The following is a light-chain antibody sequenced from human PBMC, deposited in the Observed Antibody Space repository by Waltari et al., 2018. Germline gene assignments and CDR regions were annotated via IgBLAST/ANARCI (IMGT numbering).Light chain of an antibody. CDR1: SSNIGAGYD. Sequence: QSVLTQPPSVSAAPGQRVTISCTGSSSNIGAGYDVQWYQHLPGAAPELLIYANTSRPSGVPDRISASKSGTSASLAITGLQAADEAVYYGQSYDSSLSGVVFGGGTKLTVL. CDR2: ANT. V-gene: IGLV1-40*01. J-gene: IGLJ2*01. CDR3: QSYDSSLSGVV.